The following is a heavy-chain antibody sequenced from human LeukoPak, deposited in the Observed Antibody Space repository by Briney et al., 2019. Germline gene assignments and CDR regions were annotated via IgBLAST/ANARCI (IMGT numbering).Heavy chain of an antibody. V-gene: IGHV1-69*13. Sequence: GASVEVSCKASGGTFSSYAISWVRQAPGQGLEWMGGIIPIFGTANYAQKFQGRVTITADESTSTAYMELSSLRSEDTAVYYCARDPTVTTPYYYYGMDVWGQGTTVTVSS. D-gene: IGHD4-17*01. J-gene: IGHJ6*02. CDR2: IIPIFGTA. CDR3: ARDPTVTTPYYYYGMDV. CDR1: GGTFSSYA.